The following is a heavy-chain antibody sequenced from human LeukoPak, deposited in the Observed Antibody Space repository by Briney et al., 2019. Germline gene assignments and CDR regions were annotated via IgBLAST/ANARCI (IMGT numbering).Heavy chain of an antibody. CDR3: AKGRETSAYNKWFDP. Sequence: GGSLRLSCAASGFTFSSYAMNWVRQAPGKGLVWVSTITGSGGDTYYADSVKGRFTISRDNSKNTVYMQMNSLGAEDTAVYYCAKGRETSAYNKWFDPWGQGTLVTVSS. V-gene: IGHV3-23*01. CDR1: GFTFSSYA. CDR2: ITGSGGDT. D-gene: IGHD3-16*01. J-gene: IGHJ5*02.